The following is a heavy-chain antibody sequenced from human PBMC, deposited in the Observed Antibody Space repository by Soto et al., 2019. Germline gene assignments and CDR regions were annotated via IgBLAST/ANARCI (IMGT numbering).Heavy chain of an antibody. Sequence: VGSLRLSCTASGFTFSSYWMSWVRQAPGKGLGWVANIKEDGSGKYYVDSVKGRFSISRDNARNSLYLQMNSLRVEDTAVYYCVRVGRLGGYWGQGALVTVSS. CDR2: IKEDGSGK. D-gene: IGHD3-16*01. CDR3: VRVGRLGGY. CDR1: GFTFSSYW. J-gene: IGHJ4*02. V-gene: IGHV3-7*03.